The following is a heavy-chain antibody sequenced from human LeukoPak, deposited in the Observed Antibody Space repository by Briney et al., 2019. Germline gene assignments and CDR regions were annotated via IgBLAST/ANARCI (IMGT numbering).Heavy chain of an antibody. CDR3: ARGVTSWYKDPFGD. Sequence: GGSLRLSCAASGFIFSNYGMHWVRQAPGKRLEWVAVIWNDGSETFHADSVKGRFIISRDNSKSTLYLQMNSLRAEDTAVYYCARGVTSWYKDPFGDWGQGTLVTVSS. CDR2: IWNDGSET. V-gene: IGHV3-33*01. CDR1: GFIFSNYG. J-gene: IGHJ4*02. D-gene: IGHD6-13*01.